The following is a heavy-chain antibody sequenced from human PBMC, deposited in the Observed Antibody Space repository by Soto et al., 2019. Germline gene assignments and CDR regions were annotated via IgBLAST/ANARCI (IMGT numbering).Heavy chain of an antibody. Sequence: QVQLVQSGAEVKKPGSSVKVSCKASGGTFSSYAIRWVRQAPGQGLEWMGGIIPIFGTANYAQKFQGRVTITADESTSTAYMELSRLRSEDTAVYYCARDLIAARPYYYYCGMDVWGQGTTVTVSS. D-gene: IGHD6-6*01. CDR3: ARDLIAARPYYYYCGMDV. J-gene: IGHJ6*02. V-gene: IGHV1-69*01. CDR2: IIPIFGTA. CDR1: GGTFSSYA.